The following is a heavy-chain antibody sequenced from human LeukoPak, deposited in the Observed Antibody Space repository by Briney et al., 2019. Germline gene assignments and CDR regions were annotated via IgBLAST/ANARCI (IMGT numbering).Heavy chain of an antibody. CDR1: GFTFSSYS. Sequence: PGGSLRLSCTASGFTFSSYSLNWVRQAPGKGLEWVAFIRYDGSNKYYADSVKGRFTISRDNSKNTLYLQMNSLRAEDTAVYYCAKDSQRHRPLAPTPDYWGQGTLVTVSS. V-gene: IGHV3-30*02. CDR2: IRYDGSNK. D-gene: IGHD5-12*01. J-gene: IGHJ4*02. CDR3: AKDSQRHRPLAPTPDY.